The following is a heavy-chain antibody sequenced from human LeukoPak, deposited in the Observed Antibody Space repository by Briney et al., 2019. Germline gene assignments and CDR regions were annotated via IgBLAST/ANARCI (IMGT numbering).Heavy chain of an antibody. CDR3: ARLRYFDWSDNYYYYGMDV. J-gene: IGHJ6*02. CDR2: IYYSGST. D-gene: IGHD3-9*01. CDR1: GGSIGTYY. V-gene: IGHV4-59*08. Sequence: SETLSLTCTVSGGSIGTYYWGWIRQPPGKGLEWVGEIYYSGSTYYNPSLKSRVTISVDTSKNQFSLKLSSVTAADTAVYYCARLRYFDWSDNYYYYGMDVWGQGTTVTVSS.